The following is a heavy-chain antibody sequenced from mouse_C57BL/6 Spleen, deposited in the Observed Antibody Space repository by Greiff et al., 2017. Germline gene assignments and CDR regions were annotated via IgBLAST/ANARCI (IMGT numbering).Heavy chain of an antibody. D-gene: IGHD1-1*01. V-gene: IGHV1-72*01. CDR2: IDPNSGGT. CDR1: GYTFTSYW. CDR3: AIGYYGSRDAMVY. J-gene: IGHJ4*01. Sequence: VQLQQPGAELVKPGASVKLSCKASGYTFTSYWMHWVKQRPGRGLEWIGRIDPNSGGTKYNEKFKSKATLTVDKPASTAYMQLSSLTSEDSAVYYFAIGYYGSRDAMVYWGQGTSVTVSS.